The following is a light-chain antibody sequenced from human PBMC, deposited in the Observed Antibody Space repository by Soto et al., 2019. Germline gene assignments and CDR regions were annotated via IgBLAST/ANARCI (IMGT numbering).Light chain of an antibody. CDR1: SSDVGGYNY. CDR2: DVS. J-gene: IGLJ1*01. Sequence: QPALTKPASVSGSPGQSLTISCTGTSSDVGGYNYVSWYQHHPGKAPKLIIYDVSNRPSGVSIRFSGSKSDNTASLTISGLQPEEEAEYHCSSYTPSNTRQIVFGTGTKVTVL. V-gene: IGLV2-14*03. CDR3: SSYTPSNTRQIV.